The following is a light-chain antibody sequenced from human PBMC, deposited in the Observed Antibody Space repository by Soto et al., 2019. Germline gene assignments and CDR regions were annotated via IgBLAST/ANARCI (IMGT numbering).Light chain of an antibody. CDR1: QSFSTY. J-gene: IGKJ4*01. CDR3: QKYNTAPLT. Sequence: QMTQSPSSLSAYVGDRVTITCRASQSFSTYLAWYQQKPGKVPKLLISGISTLQSGVPSRFSGSGYGTEFTLTISNLQPEDVATYYCQKYNTAPLTFGGGAKWIS. V-gene: IGKV1-27*01. CDR2: GIS.